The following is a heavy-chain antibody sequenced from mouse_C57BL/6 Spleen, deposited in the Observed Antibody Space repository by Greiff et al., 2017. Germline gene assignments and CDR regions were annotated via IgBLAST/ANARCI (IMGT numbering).Heavy chain of an antibody. Sequence: VQLQQPGAELVRPGSSVKLSCKASGYTFTSYWMDWVKQRPGQGLEWIGNIYPSDSETHYNQKFKDKATLTVDKSSSTAYMQLSSLTSEDSAVYYCARSNYGSSPSFDYWGQGTTLTVSS. CDR2: IYPSDSET. CDR1: GYTFTSYW. CDR3: ARSNYGSSPSFDY. D-gene: IGHD1-1*01. V-gene: IGHV1-61*01. J-gene: IGHJ2*01.